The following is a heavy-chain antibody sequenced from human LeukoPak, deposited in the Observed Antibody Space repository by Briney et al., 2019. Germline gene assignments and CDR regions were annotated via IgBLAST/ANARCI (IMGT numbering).Heavy chain of an antibody. CDR2: INWNGGST. J-gene: IGHJ4*02. D-gene: IGHD5-24*01. V-gene: IGHV3-20*04. Sequence: GGSLRLSCAASGFTFDDYGMSWVRQAPGKGLEWVSGINWNGGSTVYADSVKGRFTITRDNAKNSLYLQLNSLRDEDTALYYCARVDRDGYNFGEDYFDYWGQGTLVTVSS. CDR1: GFTFDDYG. CDR3: ARVDRDGYNFGEDYFDY.